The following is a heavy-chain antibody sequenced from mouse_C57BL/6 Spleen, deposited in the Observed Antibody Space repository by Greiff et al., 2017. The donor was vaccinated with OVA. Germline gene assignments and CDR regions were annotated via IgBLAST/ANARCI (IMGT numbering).Heavy chain of an antibody. CDR3: AREVYYSCYFDY. D-gene: IGHD2-12*01. CDR1: GYTFTSYW. V-gene: IGHV1-61*01. CDR2: IYPSDSET. J-gene: IGHJ2*01. Sequence: QVQLQQPGAELVRPGSSVKLSCKASGYTFTSYWMDWVKQRPGQGLEWIGNIYPSDSETHYNQKFKDKATLTVDKSSSTAYMQLSSLTSEDSAFYYCAREVYYSCYFDYWGQGTTLTVAS.